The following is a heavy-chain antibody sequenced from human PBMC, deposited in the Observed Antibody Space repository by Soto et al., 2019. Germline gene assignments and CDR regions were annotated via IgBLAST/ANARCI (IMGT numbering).Heavy chain of an antibody. CDR1: GDSVSSNSAA. V-gene: IGHV6-1*01. J-gene: IGHJ6*02. D-gene: IGHD5-12*01. Sequence: SQTLSLTCAISGDSVSSNSAAWNWIRQSPSRGLEWLGRTYYRSKWYNDYAVPVKSRITINPDTSKNQFSLQLNSVTPEDTAVYYCARGADIVATIMEDYYYYGMDVWGQGTTVTVSS. CDR2: TYYRSKWYN. CDR3: ARGADIVATIMEDYYYYGMDV.